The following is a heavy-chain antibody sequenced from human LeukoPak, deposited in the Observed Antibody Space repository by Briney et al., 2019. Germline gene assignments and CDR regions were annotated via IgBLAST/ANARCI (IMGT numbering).Heavy chain of an antibody. V-gene: IGHV4-39*01. Sequence: SETLSLTCTVSGGSISSSSYYWGWIRQPPVKGLEWMGSIYYSGSTYYNPSLKSRVTISVDTSKNQFSLKLSSVTAADTAVYYCATKEFYYYDSSGAFDIWGQGTMVTVSS. CDR3: ATKEFYYYDSSGAFDI. CDR2: IYYSGST. J-gene: IGHJ3*02. D-gene: IGHD3-22*01. CDR1: GGSISSSSYY.